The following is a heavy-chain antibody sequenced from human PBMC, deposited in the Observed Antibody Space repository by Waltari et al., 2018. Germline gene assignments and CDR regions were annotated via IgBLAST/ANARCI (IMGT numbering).Heavy chain of an antibody. V-gene: IGHV3-30*02. D-gene: IGHD3-9*01. J-gene: IGHJ3*02. CDR3: AKDFFDSDDAFDI. Sequence: QVQLVESGGGVVQPGGSLRLSCAASGFTFSSYAMPWVRRAPGKGLEWVACIRYDGSNKYYADSVKGRFTISRDNSKNTLYLQMNSLRAEDTAVYYCAKDFFDSDDAFDIWGQGTMVTVSS. CDR2: IRYDGSNK. CDR1: GFTFSSYA.